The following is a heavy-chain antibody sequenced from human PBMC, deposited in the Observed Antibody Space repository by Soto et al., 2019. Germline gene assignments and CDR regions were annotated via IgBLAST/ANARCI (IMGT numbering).Heavy chain of an antibody. CDR3: ARHSSYSSGWYDYYYYGMDV. CDR1: GYSFTIYW. Sequence: PGESLKISCKGSGYSFTIYWISWVRQMPGKGLEWMGRIDPSDSYTNYSPSFQGHVTISADKSISTAYLQWSSLKASDTAMYYCARHSSYSSGWYDYYYYGMDVWGQGTTVTVSS. D-gene: IGHD6-19*01. J-gene: IGHJ6*02. CDR2: IDPSDSYT. V-gene: IGHV5-10-1*01.